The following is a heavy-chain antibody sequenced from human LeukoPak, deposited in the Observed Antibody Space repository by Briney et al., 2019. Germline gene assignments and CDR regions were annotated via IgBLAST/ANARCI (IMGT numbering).Heavy chain of an antibody. D-gene: IGHD1-14*01. V-gene: IGHV3-21*01. CDR2: ISSSSSYI. Sequence: GGSLRLSCAASGFPFSYYTMNWVRRTPGKGLEWVSSISSSSSYIYYADSVKGRFTISRDNANNSLSLHMNSLRAEDTAVYYCARGAMSARPDWFGPWGQGTLLTVSS. CDR1: GFPFSYYT. CDR3: ARGAMSARPDWFGP. J-gene: IGHJ5*02.